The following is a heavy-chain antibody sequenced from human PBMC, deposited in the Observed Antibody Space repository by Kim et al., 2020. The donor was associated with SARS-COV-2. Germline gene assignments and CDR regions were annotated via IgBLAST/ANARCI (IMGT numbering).Heavy chain of an antibody. Sequence: GRFTTPRDNAKNSLYLQMNSLRAEDTAVYYCARDGLAYCGGDCYFGEFDYWGQGTLVTVSS. CDR3: ARDGLAYCGGDCYFGEFDY. D-gene: IGHD2-21*02. J-gene: IGHJ4*02. V-gene: IGHV3-11*04.